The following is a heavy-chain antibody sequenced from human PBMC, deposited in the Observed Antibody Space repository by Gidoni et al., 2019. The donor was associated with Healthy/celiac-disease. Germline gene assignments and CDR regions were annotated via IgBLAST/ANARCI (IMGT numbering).Heavy chain of an antibody. V-gene: IGHV3-30*18. CDR3: AKELELGGNWFDP. D-gene: IGHD1-7*01. CDR1: GFTFSSYG. CDR2: ISYDGSNK. J-gene: IGHJ5*02. Sequence: QVQLVESGGGVVQPGRSLRLSCAASGFTFSSYGMHWVRQAPGKGLEWVAVISYDGSNKYYADSVKGRFTIFRDNSKNTLYLQMNSLRAEDTAVYYCAKELELGGNWFDPWGQGTLVTVSS.